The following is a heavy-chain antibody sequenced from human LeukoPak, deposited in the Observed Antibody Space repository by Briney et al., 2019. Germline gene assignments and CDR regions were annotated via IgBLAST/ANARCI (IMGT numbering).Heavy chain of an antibody. CDR2: ISGSGGST. CDR1: GFTFSSYA. D-gene: IGHD4-23*01. CDR3: AKDRVFYGGAFDI. J-gene: IGHJ3*02. Sequence: GGSLRLSCAASGFTFSSYAMSWVRQAPGKGLEWVSAISGSGGSTYYADSVKGRFTISGDNSKNTLYLQMNSLRAEDTAVYHCAKDRVFYGGAFDIWGQGTMVTVS. V-gene: IGHV3-23*01.